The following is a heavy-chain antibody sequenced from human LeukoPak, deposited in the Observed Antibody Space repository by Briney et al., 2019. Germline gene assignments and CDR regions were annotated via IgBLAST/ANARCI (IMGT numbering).Heavy chain of an antibody. D-gene: IGHD3-16*01. CDR2: INPTGGHS. CDR1: GYSFTSYY. Sequence: ASVKVSCKASGYSFTSYYMHWVRQAPGQGLEWMGIINPTGGHSSYAQKFQGRLTMTRDPSTSTVYMELSSLRSEDTAEYFCARGMSELYYYCMDVWGQGTAVTVPS. CDR3: ARGMSELYYYCMDV. J-gene: IGHJ6*02. V-gene: IGHV1-46*01.